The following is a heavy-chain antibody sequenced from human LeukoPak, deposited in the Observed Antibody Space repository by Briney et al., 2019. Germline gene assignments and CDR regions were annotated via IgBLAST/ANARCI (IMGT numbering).Heavy chain of an antibody. CDR3: ARGPQQPGYCSNGICYHAEYFQH. CDR1: GGSISSYY. V-gene: IGHV4-4*07. CDR2: IYTSGST. D-gene: IGHD2-8*01. J-gene: IGHJ1*01. Sequence: SETLSLTCTVSGGSISSYYWSWIRRPAGKGLEWIGRIYTSGSTNYNPSLKSRVTMSVDTSKNQFSLKLSSVTAADTAVYYCARGPQQPGYCSNGICYHAEYFQHWGQGTLVTVSS.